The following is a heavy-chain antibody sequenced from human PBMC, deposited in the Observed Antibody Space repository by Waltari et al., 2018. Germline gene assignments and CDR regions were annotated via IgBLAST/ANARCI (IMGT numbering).Heavy chain of an antibody. D-gene: IGHD3-22*01. J-gene: IGHJ4*02. CDR2: IYSGGYT. CDR3: ARNPRYDSPD. Sequence: EVQLAESGGGLVQPGGSLRISCAASGFTVSNNYMSWVRQAPGKGLEGGSLIYSGGYTQYADSGKGRFTISRDNSKNTLYLQMNSLRVEDTAVYYCARNPRYDSPDWGQGTLVTVSS. V-gene: IGHV3-66*02. CDR1: GFTVSNNY.